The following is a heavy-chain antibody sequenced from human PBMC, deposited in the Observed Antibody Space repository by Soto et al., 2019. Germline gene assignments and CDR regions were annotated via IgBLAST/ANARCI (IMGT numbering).Heavy chain of an antibody. CDR3: AKRMEAKEFDY. Sequence: GGSLRLSCAAYGFTFSSHAISWGRQTPGKGLEWVSTIGPSTDSTYYADSVKGRFIISRDNSKNTVFLQMNSLRVEDTAVYYCAKRMEAKEFDYWGQGTLVTVSS. J-gene: IGHJ4*02. V-gene: IGHV3-23*01. CDR2: IGPSTDST. CDR1: GFTFSSHA. D-gene: IGHD1-1*01.